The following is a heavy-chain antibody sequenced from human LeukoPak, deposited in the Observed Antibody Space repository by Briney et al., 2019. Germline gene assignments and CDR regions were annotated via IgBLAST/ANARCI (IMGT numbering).Heavy chain of an antibody. V-gene: IGHV3-30*02. D-gene: IGHD5-18*01. Sequence: LGGSLRLSCAASGFTFSSYGMHWVRQAPGKGLEWVAFIRYDGSKKYYADSVKGRFTISRDNSKNTPYLQMNSLRAEDTAVYYCAKGYPSAIVYWGQGTLVTVSS. CDR1: GFTFSSYG. CDR2: IRYDGSKK. CDR3: AKGYPSAIVY. J-gene: IGHJ4*02.